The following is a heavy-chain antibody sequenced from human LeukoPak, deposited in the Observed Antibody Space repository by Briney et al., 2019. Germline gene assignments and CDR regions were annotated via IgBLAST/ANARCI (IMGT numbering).Heavy chain of an antibody. CDR3: ANSRSSSSYHY. D-gene: IGHD6-6*01. CDR1: EFTFSSYA. CDR2: ISAGGGTT. V-gene: IGHV3-23*01. Sequence: GGSLRLSCAASEFTFSSYAMNWVRQAPGKGLEWVSHISAGGGTTYYADSVKGRFIISRDNSKSTLYLQMNSLRAEDTAVYYCANSRSSSSYHYWGQGTLVTVSS. J-gene: IGHJ4*02.